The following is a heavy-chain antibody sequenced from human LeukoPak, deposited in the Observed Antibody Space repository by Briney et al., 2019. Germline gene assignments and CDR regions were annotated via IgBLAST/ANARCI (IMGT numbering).Heavy chain of an antibody. Sequence: PSQSLSLTRTLSGGSTCSGSYYSGSARPPGGGGLGWGGRIYTGGSNNYNPSLKSRVTISVDTSKKQLSLQLSSVTAADTAVYYCARTNIGPAGSWFDPWGQGTLVTVSS. CDR1: GGSTCSGSYY. D-gene: IGHD6-13*01. V-gene: IGHV4-61*02. CDR3: ARTNIGPAGSWFDP. J-gene: IGHJ5*02. CDR2: IYTGGSN.